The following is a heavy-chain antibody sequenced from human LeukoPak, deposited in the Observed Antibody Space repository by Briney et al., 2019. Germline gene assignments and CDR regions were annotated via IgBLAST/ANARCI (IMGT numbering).Heavy chain of an antibody. CDR1: GGSISSYY. D-gene: IGHD3-10*01. CDR2: IYYSGST. J-gene: IGHJ4*02. V-gene: IGHV4-59*01. CDR3: ARVKGNYGSGSIDY. Sequence: PSETLSLTCIVSGGSISSYYWSWIRQPPGKGLEWIGYIYYSGSTNYNPSLKSRVTISVDTSKNQFSLKLSSVTAADTAVYYCARVKGNYGSGSIDYWGQGTLVTVSS.